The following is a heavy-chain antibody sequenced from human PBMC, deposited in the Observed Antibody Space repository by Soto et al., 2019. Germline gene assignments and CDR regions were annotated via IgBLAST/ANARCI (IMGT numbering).Heavy chain of an antibody. CDR2: ISYDGVNK. CDR1: GFNFSTYG. D-gene: IGHD3-3*01. J-gene: IGHJ6*02. CDR3: AQGLVGYVFGVQDYFFGMDV. Sequence: QVQVVESGGGVVQPGRSLRLSCGASGFNFSTYGMHWVRQAPGKGLEWVAVISYDGVNKYSAGSVRGRFTISRDNSKNTRYLQMNSLRAEDTAVYYCAQGLVGYVFGVQDYFFGMDVWGQGTTVTVSS. V-gene: IGHV3-30*03.